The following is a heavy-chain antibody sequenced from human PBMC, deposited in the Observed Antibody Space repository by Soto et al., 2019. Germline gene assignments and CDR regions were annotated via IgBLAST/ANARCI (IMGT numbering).Heavy chain of an antibody. Sequence: GGSLRLSCVVSGLTVSRNYMSWVRQAPGKGLEWVSGIRGSGGSTYYADSVKGRFSITRDDSKNTLYLQMNSLRVEDTAVYYCARVDPYYASDFWGQGTLLTVSS. D-gene: IGHD3-3*01. CDR2: IRGSGGST. V-gene: IGHV3-53*01. CDR3: ARVDPYYASDF. CDR1: GLTVSRNY. J-gene: IGHJ4*02.